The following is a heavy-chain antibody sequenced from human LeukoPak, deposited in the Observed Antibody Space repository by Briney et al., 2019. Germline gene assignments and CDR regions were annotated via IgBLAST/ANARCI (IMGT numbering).Heavy chain of an antibody. Sequence: GALRLSCAASGFTFSGSAMHWVRQASGKGLEWVGRTRSKANSYATAYAASAKGRFTISRDDSKSIAYLQMNSLKTEDTAVYYCTRFSGELMPHYFDYWGQGTLVTVSS. CDR3: TRFSGELMPHYFDY. CDR1: GFTFSGSA. V-gene: IGHV3-73*01. D-gene: IGHD3-10*01. J-gene: IGHJ4*02. CDR2: TRSKANSYAT.